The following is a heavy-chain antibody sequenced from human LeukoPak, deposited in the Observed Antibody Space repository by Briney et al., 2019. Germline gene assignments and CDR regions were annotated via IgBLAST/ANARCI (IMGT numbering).Heavy chain of an antibody. D-gene: IGHD2-15*01. V-gene: IGHV5-51*01. J-gene: IGHJ4*02. CDR2: IYPGDSDT. CDR3: ARPIVVVAATREYYFDY. CDR1: GYRFTSYW. Sequence: GESLKISCKGSGYRFTSYWIRWVRHLPGKGLGCMWFIYPGDSDTRYSPSFQGQVNISADKSISTAYLQWSSLKAADTAMYYCARPIVVVAATREYYFDYWGQGTLVTVSS.